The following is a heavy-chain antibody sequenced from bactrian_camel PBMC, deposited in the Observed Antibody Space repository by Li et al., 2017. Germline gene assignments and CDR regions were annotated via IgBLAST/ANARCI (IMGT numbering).Heavy chain of an antibody. CDR1: GSTNRNYC. CDR3: AADLPCLISSVDFGV. D-gene: IGHD1*01. J-gene: IGHJ6*01. Sequence: HVQLVESGGGSVQAGGSLRLSCAFSGSTNRNYCAGWFRQAAGREREGVATIMLRSGDTAYPDSVKGRFTISHDKARSTLYLQMNSLKPEDTGMYYCAADLPCLISSVDFGVYGQGTQVTVS. V-gene: IGHV3-3*01. CDR2: IMLRSGDT.